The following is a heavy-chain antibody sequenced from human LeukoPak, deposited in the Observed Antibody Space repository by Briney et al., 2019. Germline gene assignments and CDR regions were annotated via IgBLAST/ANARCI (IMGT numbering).Heavy chain of an antibody. CDR2: MSNSGENT. Sequence: HPGRYLRLSCAASGFTFSSYSMQWVRQTPGKGLEWEGIMSNSGENTFYGEAVKGRFTISRDNSQNTLYLQMNSLRPEDTAVYYCAKGGASVTRYVDYWGQGTLVTVS. V-gene: IGHV3-30*18. D-gene: IGHD4-17*01. CDR1: GFTFSSYS. CDR3: AKGGASVTRYVDY. J-gene: IGHJ4*02.